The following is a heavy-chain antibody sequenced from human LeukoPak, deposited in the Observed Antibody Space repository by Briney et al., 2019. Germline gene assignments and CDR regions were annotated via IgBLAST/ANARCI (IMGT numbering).Heavy chain of an antibody. CDR2: ISGSRGST. J-gene: IGHJ4*02. V-gene: IGHV3-23*01. CDR1: GFTFDIYA. D-gene: IGHD3-10*01. CDR3: AKDRLWFGELSSKFDY. Sequence: PGGSLRLSCAASGFTFDIYAMSWVRQAPGKGLEWVSTISGSRGSTYYADSVKGRFTISRDNSKNTLYLQMNSLRAEDTAVYYCAKDRLWFGELSSKFDYWGQGTLVSVSS.